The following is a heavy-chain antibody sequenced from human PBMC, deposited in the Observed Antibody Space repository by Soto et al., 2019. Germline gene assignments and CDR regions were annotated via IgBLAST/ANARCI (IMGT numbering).Heavy chain of an antibody. J-gene: IGHJ4*02. CDR1: GYTFSHYY. Sequence: ASVKVSCKASGYTFSHYYMHWVRQAPGQGLEWMGWINPDTGATKYAQKYEGRVTMTRDTSISTAHLEVTGLRSDDTAVFYCARKVRDYNFDYWGQGTLVTVSS. D-gene: IGHD4-4*01. CDR2: INPDTGAT. V-gene: IGHV1-2*02. CDR3: ARKVRDYNFDY.